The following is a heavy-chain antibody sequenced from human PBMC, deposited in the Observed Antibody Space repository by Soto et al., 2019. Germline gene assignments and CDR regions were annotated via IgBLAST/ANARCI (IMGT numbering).Heavy chain of an antibody. CDR2: ISYDGSNK. J-gene: IGHJ4*02. CDR3: ATALIAAPLDVDY. CDR1: GFTFSSYA. D-gene: IGHD6-6*01. Sequence: QVQLVESGGGVVQPGRSLRLSCAASGFTFSSYAMHWVRQAPGKGLEWVAVISYDGSNKYYADSVKGRFTISRDNSKNTLYLQMNSLRAEDTAVYYCATALIAAPLDVDYWGQGTLVTVSS. V-gene: IGHV3-30-3*01.